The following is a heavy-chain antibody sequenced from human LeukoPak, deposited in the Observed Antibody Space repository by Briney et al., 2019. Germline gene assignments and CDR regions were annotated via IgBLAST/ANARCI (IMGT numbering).Heavy chain of an antibody. D-gene: IGHD3-22*01. Sequence: GGSLRLSCAASGFTFSSYGMHWVRQAPGKGLEWVAFIRYDGSNKYYADSVKGRFTISRDNSKNTLYLQMNSLRAEDTAVYYCARVRDSSGSFDYWGQGTLVTVSS. J-gene: IGHJ4*02. CDR2: IRYDGSNK. V-gene: IGHV3-30*02. CDR1: GFTFSSYG. CDR3: ARVRDSSGSFDY.